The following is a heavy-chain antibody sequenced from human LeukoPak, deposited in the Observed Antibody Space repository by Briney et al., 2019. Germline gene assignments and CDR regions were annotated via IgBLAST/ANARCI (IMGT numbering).Heavy chain of an antibody. CDR2: INPSGGST. CDR3: ATGVEMASTFDY. V-gene: IGHV1-46*01. J-gene: IGHJ4*02. D-gene: IGHD5-24*01. Sequence: GASVKVSCKASGYTFIRYYIHWVRQAPAQGLEWMGIINPSGGSTSYAQKFQGRVTMTRDTSTSTVYMELSSLRSEDTAVYYCATGVEMASTFDYWGQGTLVTVSS. CDR1: GYTFIRYY.